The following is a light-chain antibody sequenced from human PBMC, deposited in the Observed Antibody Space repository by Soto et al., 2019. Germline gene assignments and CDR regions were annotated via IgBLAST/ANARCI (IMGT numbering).Light chain of an antibody. CDR3: LQDYNYPRT. J-gene: IGKJ1*01. V-gene: IGKV1-6*01. Sequence: AIQMTQSPSSLSASVGARVPITCRASQGIRNELGWYQQKPGKAPNLLIYAASSLHSGVPSRFSGSGSGTDFTLTISSLQPEDFATYYCLQDYNYPRTFGQGTKVDIK. CDR1: QGIRNE. CDR2: AAS.